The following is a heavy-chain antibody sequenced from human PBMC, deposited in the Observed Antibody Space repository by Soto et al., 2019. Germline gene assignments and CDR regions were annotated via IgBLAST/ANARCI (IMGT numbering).Heavy chain of an antibody. V-gene: IGHV4-34*01. CDR2: INHSGST. Sequence: QVQLQQWGAGLLKPSETLSLTCAVYGGSFSGYYWSWIRQPPGKGLEWIGEINHSGSTNYNPSLKIRVTISVDTSKNQFSLKLSSVTAADTAVYYCARGTRSVIPRPLLWYFDLWGRGTLVTVSS. CDR1: GGSFSGYY. D-gene: IGHD3-22*01. CDR3: ARGTRSVIPRPLLWYFDL. J-gene: IGHJ2*01.